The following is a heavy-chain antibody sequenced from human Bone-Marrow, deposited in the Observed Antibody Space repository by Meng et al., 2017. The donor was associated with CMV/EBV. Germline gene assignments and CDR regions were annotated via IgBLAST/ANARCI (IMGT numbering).Heavy chain of an antibody. D-gene: IGHD5-24*01. V-gene: IGHV3-7*03. CDR1: GFSFSNFW. J-gene: IGHJ4*01. CDR2: IKYDGSER. CDR3: TRDYKGHFDY. Sequence: LSCAAFGFSFSNFWMSWVRQAPGKGPEWVANIKYDGSERNYVDSVKGRFTISRDNAKNSVYLQMNSLRVEDTAVYYCTRDYKGHFDYWGHGTLVTVSS.